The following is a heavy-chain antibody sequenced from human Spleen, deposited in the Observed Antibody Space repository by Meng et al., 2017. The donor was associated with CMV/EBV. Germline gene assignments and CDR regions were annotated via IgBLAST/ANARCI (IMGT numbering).Heavy chain of an antibody. J-gene: IGHJ5*02. CDR1: GFNVSNTY. Sequence: GESLKISCEVSGFNVSNTYLTWVRQAPGKGLECVSVLYSGGARDYADSVKGRFTISRDNSKNTLYLQMNSLRAEDTAVYYCAKTTGYCGSTRCYPNWFDPWGQGTLVTVSS. D-gene: IGHD2-2*01. CDR3: AKTTGYCGSTRCYPNWFDP. V-gene: IGHV3-66*02. CDR2: LYSGGAR.